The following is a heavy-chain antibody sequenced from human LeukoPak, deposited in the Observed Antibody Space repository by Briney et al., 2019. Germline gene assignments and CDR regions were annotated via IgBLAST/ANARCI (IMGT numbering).Heavy chain of an antibody. Sequence: SETLSLTCTVSGGSISSSPYYWGWVRQPPGQGLEWIASIYRSGSTFYDPSLRSRVTVSIDTSKNQFSLGLNSVTSADTAVYFCARGPDYSSSYAANWFDPWGQGTLVTVSS. CDR3: ARGPDYSSSYAANWFDP. CDR1: GGSISSSPYY. V-gene: IGHV4-39*01. D-gene: IGHD6-13*01. CDR2: IYRSGST. J-gene: IGHJ5*02.